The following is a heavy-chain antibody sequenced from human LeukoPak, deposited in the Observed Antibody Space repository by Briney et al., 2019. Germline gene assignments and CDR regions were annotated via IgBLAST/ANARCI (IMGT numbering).Heavy chain of an antibody. J-gene: IGHJ4*02. V-gene: IGHV3-11*06. CDR1: GFTFSDYY. Sequence: SGGSLRLSCAASGFTFSDYYMSWIRQAPGRGLEWVSSISSSSSYIYYADSVKGRFTISRDNAKNSLYLQMNSLRAEDTAVYYCARVDTAIGYWGQGTLVTVSS. CDR3: ARVDTAIGY. CDR2: ISSSSSYI. D-gene: IGHD5-18*01.